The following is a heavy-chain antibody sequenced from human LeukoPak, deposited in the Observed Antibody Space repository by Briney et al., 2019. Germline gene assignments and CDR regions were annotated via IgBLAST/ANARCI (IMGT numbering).Heavy chain of an antibody. CDR1: GFTFSSRW. D-gene: IGHD2-2*01. CDR2: INTDGSST. J-gene: IGHJ3*02. Sequence: GGSLRLSCAASGFTFSSRWMHWVRQAPGKGLVWVSRINTDGSSTSYADSVKGRFTISRDNAKNTLYLQMNSLRAEDTAVYYCARDLLHPLIPAAETNAFDIWGQGTMVTVSS. V-gene: IGHV3-74*01. CDR3: ARDLLHPLIPAAETNAFDI.